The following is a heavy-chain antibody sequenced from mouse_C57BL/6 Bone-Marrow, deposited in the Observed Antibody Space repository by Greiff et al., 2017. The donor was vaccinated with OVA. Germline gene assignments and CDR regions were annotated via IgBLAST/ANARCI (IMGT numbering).Heavy chain of an antibody. V-gene: IGHV1-53*01. CDR3: TRGGLYSNYGAMDY. CDR2: INPSNGGT. D-gene: IGHD2-5*01. CDR1: GYTFTSYG. J-gene: IGHJ4*01. Sequence: QVQLQQPGTELVKPGASVKLSCKASGYTFTSYGMPWVKQRPGQGLEWIGNINPSNGGTNYNEKFKRKATLNVDKSSSTAYMQLSSLTSEDSAVYYCTRGGLYSNYGAMDYWGQGTSVTVSS.